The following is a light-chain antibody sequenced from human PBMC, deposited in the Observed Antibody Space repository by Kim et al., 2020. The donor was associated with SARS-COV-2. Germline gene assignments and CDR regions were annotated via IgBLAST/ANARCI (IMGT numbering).Light chain of an antibody. J-gene: IGLJ3*02. CDR3: QAWDSNTAVV. Sequence: VSPGQTASIPCSGDKLGNKYTAWYQQKPGQSPVLVMYQDTKRPSGIPERFSGSNSGNTATLTISGTQAMDEADYYCQAWDSNTAVVFGGGTQLTVL. CDR2: QDT. V-gene: IGLV3-1*01. CDR1: KLGNKY.